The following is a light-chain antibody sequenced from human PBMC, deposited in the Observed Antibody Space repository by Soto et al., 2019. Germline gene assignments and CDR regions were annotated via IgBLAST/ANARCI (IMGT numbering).Light chain of an antibody. CDR1: QSISDS. J-gene: IGKJ1*01. Sequence: VDRVTITCRASQSISDSLAWYQQKPGKAPDLLISDVSKLERGVASRFSGSGSGTEFTLTISSMQPDDLATYYCQQYHGFSRTFGQGTKVDIK. CDR2: DVS. V-gene: IGKV1-5*01. CDR3: QQYHGFSRT.